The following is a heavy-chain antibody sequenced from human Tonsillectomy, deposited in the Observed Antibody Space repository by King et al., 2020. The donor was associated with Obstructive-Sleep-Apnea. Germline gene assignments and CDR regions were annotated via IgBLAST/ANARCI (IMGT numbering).Heavy chain of an antibody. D-gene: IGHD3-16*02. CDR1: GFTFSSYA. CDR2: IGGSGGST. J-gene: IGHJ4*02. V-gene: IGHV3-23*04. CDR3: ANALRLGELSQHDY. Sequence: VQLVESGGGSVQPGGSLRLSCAASGFTFSSYAMSWVRQAPGKGLEWVSAIGGSGGSTYYADSVKGRFTISRDNSKNTLYLQMNSLRAEDTAVYYCANALRLGELSQHDYWGQGTLVTVSS.